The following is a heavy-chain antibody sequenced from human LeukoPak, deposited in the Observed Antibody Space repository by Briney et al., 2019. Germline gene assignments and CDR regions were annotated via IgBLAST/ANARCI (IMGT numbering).Heavy chain of an antibody. V-gene: IGHV1-8*01. CDR3: ARVAKRSLDYYGSGTDAFDI. D-gene: IGHD3-10*01. Sequence: ASVKVSCKASGYTFTSYDINWVRRATGQGLEWMGWMNPNSGNTGYAQKFQGRVTMTRNTSISTAYMELSSLRSEDTAVYYCARVAKRSLDYYGSGTDAFDIWGQGTMVTVSS. J-gene: IGHJ3*02. CDR1: GYTFTSYD. CDR2: MNPNSGNT.